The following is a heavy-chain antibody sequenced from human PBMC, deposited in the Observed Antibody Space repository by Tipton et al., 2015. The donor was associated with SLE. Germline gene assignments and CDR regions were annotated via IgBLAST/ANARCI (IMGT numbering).Heavy chain of an antibody. CDR3: ARKRLPDLDFDL. D-gene: IGHD3-16*01. Sequence: LRLSCAASGFTFSSYEMNWVRQAPGKGLEWIGYIYYSGSTYYNPSLKSRVTISIDTSKNQFSLKLSSVTAADTAVYYCARKRLPDLDFDLWGRGTLVTVSS. J-gene: IGHJ2*01. V-gene: IGHV4-59*06. CDR1: GFTFSSYE. CDR2: IYYSGST.